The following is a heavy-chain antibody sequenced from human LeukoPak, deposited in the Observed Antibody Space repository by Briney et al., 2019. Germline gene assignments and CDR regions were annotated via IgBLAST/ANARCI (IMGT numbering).Heavy chain of an antibody. J-gene: IGHJ5*02. D-gene: IGHD3-22*01. CDR1: GGSISSYY. CDR2: IYYSGST. Sequence: SETLSLTCTVSGGSISSYYWSWIRQPPGKGLEWIGYIYYSGSTNYNPSLKSRVTISVDTSKNQFSLKLSSVTAADTAVYYCALNYYDSSGYPNWFDPWGQGTLVTVSS. CDR3: ALNYYDSSGYPNWFDP. V-gene: IGHV4-59*12.